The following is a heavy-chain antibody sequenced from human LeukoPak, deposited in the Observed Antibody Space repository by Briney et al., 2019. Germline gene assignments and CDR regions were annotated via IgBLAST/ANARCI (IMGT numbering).Heavy chain of an antibody. CDR3: AGVYYDFWSGYRSGDY. CDR1: GGSISSGSYY. Sequence: SQTLSLTCTVSGGSISSGSYYWSWIRQPAGKGLEWIGSIYHSGSTYYNPSLKSRVTISVDTSKNQFSLKLSPVTAADTAVYYCAGVYYDFWSGYRSGDYWGQGTLVTVSS. V-gene: IGHV4-61*02. J-gene: IGHJ4*02. D-gene: IGHD3-3*01. CDR2: IYHSGST.